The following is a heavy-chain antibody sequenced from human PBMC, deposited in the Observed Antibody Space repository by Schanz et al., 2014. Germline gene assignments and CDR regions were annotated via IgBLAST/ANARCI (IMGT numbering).Heavy chain of an antibody. CDR1: GFTFHTYD. CDR3: ARENSSGYYPAVTYYIDV. D-gene: IGHD3-22*01. V-gene: IGHV3-30-3*01. J-gene: IGHJ6*03. CDR2: ISHDGHRD. Sequence: VQLLESGGGVVQPGRSLRLSCAASGFTFHTYDMHWVRQAPGKGLEWVAQISHDGHRDFYADSVKGRFTVSRDNNWKTLSLQMNSLRSNDATIYHWARENSSGYYPAVTYYIDVWGKGTTVTVSS.